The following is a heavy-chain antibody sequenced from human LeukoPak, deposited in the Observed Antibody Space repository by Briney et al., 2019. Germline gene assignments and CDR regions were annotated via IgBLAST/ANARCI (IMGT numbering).Heavy chain of an antibody. CDR1: GGSFSGYY. CDR3: ARVPLTTGYINY. D-gene: IGHD3-9*01. V-gene: IGHV4-34*01. Sequence: SETLSLTCAVYGGSFSGYYWSWIRQPPGKGLEWIGEINHSGSTNYNPSLKSRVTISVDTPKNQFSLKLSSVTAADTAVYYCARVPLTTGYINYWGQETLVTVPS. CDR2: INHSGST. J-gene: IGHJ4*02.